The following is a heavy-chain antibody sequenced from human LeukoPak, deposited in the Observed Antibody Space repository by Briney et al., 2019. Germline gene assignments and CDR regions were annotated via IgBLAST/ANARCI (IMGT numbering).Heavy chain of an antibody. CDR2: ITGSGGNT. CDR1: GFTFSNYA. CDR3: AKWGDFDVLTGYYVPDF. Sequence: GASLRLSCAASGFTFSNYAMSWVRQAPGKGLEWVSAITGSGGNTYYADSVKGRFTISRDNSKNTLYLQMNSLRDEDTAVYYSAKWGDFDVLTGYYVPDFWGQGTLVTVSS. V-gene: IGHV3-23*01. D-gene: IGHD3-9*01. J-gene: IGHJ4*02.